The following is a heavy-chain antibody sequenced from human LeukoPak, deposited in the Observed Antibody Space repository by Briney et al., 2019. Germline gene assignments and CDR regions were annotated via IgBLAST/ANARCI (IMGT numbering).Heavy chain of an antibody. V-gene: IGHV3-11*04. Sequence: PGGSLRLSCAASGFTFSDYYMSWIRQAPGKGLEWVSYISSSGSTIYYADSVKGRFFISRDNAKNSLYLQMNSLRAEDTAVYYCARGYDFWSGPHAFDIWGQGTMVTVSS. D-gene: IGHD3-3*01. J-gene: IGHJ3*02. CDR2: ISSSGSTI. CDR3: ARGYDFWSGPHAFDI. CDR1: GFTFSDYY.